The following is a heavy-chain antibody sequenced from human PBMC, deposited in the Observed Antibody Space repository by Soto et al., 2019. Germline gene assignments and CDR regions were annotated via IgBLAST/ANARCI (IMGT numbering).Heavy chain of an antibody. J-gene: IGHJ4*02. CDR2: ISYDGSNK. V-gene: IGHV3-30-3*01. CDR1: GFTFSSYA. CDR3: AHQLKADFDY. Sequence: AGSLRLSCAASGFTFSSYAMHWVRQAPGKGLEWVAVISYDGSNKYYADSVKGRFTISRHNSKNTLYLQMNSLRAEDTAVYYCAHQLKADFDYWGQGTLVTVSS. D-gene: IGHD6-25*01.